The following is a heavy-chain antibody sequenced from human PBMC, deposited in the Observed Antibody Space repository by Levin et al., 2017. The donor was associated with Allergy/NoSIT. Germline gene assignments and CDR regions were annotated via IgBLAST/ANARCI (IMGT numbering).Heavy chain of an antibody. CDR1: GFTFSDYA. J-gene: IGHJ3*01. Sequence: LSLTCAASGFTFSDYAMTWVRQAPGKGLEWVSVITGGGFNTYYGDSVKGRFTVSRDHSKNTLYLELNSLRAEDTAVYYCAKKQGGTSGFSFDVWGQGTMVTVSS. CDR3: AKKQGGTSGFSFDV. D-gene: IGHD1-1*01. CDR2: ITGGGFNT. V-gene: IGHV3-23*01.